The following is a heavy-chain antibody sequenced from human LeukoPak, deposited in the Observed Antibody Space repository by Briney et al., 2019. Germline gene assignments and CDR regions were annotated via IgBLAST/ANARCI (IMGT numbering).Heavy chain of an antibody. D-gene: IGHD3-22*01. Sequence: SETLSLTCTVSGYSISSSYYWGWIRQPPGKGLEWIGSIYYSGSTYYNPSLKSRVTISVDTSKNQFSLKLSSVTAADTAVYYCARDPYFYYDSSGYSMADAFDIWGQGTMVTVSS. V-gene: IGHV4-38-2*02. CDR3: ARDPYFYYDSSGYSMADAFDI. CDR2: IYYSGST. CDR1: GYSISSSYY. J-gene: IGHJ3*02.